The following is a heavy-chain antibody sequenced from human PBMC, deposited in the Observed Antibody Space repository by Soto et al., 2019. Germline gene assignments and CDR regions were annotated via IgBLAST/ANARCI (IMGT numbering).Heavy chain of an antibody. D-gene: IGHD6-13*01. CDR2: ISYDGSEE. V-gene: IGHV3-33*05. Sequence: GGSLRLSCVGSAPTVSNYGMHWVRQAPGKGLEWVALISYDGSEEYYADSVKGRFTLSRDNSKNTLYLQMNSLRAEDTAVYYCAKFRSIAAAGSPYYYYGMDVWGQGTTVTVSS. CDR1: APTVSNYG. J-gene: IGHJ6*02. CDR3: AKFRSIAAAGSPYYYYGMDV.